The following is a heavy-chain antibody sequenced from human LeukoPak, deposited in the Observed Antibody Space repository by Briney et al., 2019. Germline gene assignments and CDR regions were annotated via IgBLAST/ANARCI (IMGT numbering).Heavy chain of an antibody. CDR2: IYNGGAT. CDR1: GVTSNY. Sequence: PGGSLRLSCAASGVTSNYMSWVRQAPGKGLEWVSVIYNGGATYYADSVEGRFTISRDNSKSTLFLYLQMNSLRTADTAVYYCAGGGGVARSFDYWGQGTLVTVSS. J-gene: IGHJ4*02. V-gene: IGHV3-66*02. D-gene: IGHD3-16*01. CDR3: AGGGGVARSFDY.